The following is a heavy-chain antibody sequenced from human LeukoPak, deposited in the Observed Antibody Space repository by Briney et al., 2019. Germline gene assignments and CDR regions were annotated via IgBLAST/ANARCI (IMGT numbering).Heavy chain of an antibody. CDR1: GGSISSSSYY. CDR2: IYYSGST. D-gene: IGHD1-26*01. CDR3: ARDQELLPSVLDY. J-gene: IGHJ4*02. V-gene: IGHV4-39*07. Sequence: SETLSLTCTVSGGSISSSSYYWGWIRQPPGKGLEWIGSIYYSGSTYYNPSLKSRVTISVDTSKNQFSLKLSSVTAADTAVYYCARDQELLPSVLDYWGQGTLVTVSS.